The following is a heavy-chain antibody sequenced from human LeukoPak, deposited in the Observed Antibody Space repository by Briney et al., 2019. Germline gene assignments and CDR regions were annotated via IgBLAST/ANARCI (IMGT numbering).Heavy chain of an antibody. V-gene: IGHV3-74*01. J-gene: IGHJ3*01. CDR2: INGDGSTT. D-gene: IGHD3-3*01. CDR1: GFSFRSCW. CDR3: ASLVGGYYPPVEAFDV. Sequence: GGSLRLSCAASGFSFRSCWMHWVRQAPGKELVWVSRINGDGSTTNYTDSVRGRFTISRDNAKNTLYLQMNSLRADDSAVYFCASLVGGYYPPVEAFDVWGQGTMVTVSS.